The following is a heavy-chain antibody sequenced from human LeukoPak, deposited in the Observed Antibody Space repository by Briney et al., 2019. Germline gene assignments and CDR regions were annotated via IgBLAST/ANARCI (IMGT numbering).Heavy chain of an antibody. Sequence: GESLKISCKGSGYSFTSYWIGWVRQMPGKGLEWMGIIYPGDSDTRYSPSFQGQVTISADKSISTAYLQWSSLKASDTAMYYCARQASGYDLNLLYYFDYWGQGTLVTVSS. CDR2: IYPGDSDT. D-gene: IGHD5-12*01. J-gene: IGHJ4*02. V-gene: IGHV5-51*01. CDR1: GYSFTSYW. CDR3: ARQASGYDLNLLYYFDY.